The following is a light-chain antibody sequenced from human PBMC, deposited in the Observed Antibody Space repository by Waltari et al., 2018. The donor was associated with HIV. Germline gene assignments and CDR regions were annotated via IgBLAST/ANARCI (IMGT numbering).Light chain of an antibody. Sequence: QSVVTQSPSASGTPGPSVTISCSGSSSNIESNKVFWYQHLPGTAPKLLIYRENQRASGVPDRISGSRSGTSASLAISGLRSEDEAVYYCVVWDDSLSGVVFGGGTSLTVL. CDR2: REN. V-gene: IGLV1-47*01. CDR1: SSNIESNK. CDR3: VVWDDSLSGVV. J-gene: IGLJ2*01.